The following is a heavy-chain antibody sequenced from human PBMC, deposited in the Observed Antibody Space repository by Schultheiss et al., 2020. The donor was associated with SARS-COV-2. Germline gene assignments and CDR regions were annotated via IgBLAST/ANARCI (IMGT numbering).Heavy chain of an antibody. CDR3: ARQLVRTGWFDP. D-gene: IGHD6-6*01. CDR1: GGSISSYY. CDR2: ISTSGST. V-gene: IGHV4-4*07. J-gene: IGHJ5*02. Sequence: SETLSLTCTVSGGSISSYYWSWIRQAAGKGLEWIGRISTSGSTNYNPSLKSRVTMSVDTSKNQVSLKLSSVTAADTAVYYCARQLVRTGWFDPWGQGTLVTVSS.